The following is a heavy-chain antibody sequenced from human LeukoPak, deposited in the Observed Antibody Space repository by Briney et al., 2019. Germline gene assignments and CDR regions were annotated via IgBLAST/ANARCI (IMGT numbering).Heavy chain of an antibody. D-gene: IGHD3-22*01. CDR3: AAYYYDSSGYSI. CDR1: GFTFDDYA. J-gene: IGHJ4*02. V-gene: IGHV3-9*01. CDR2: ISWNSGSI. Sequence: GGSLRLSCAASGFTFDDYAMHWVRQAPGKGLEWVSGISWNSGSICYADSVEGRFTISRDNAKNSLYLQMNSLRAEDTALYYCAAYYYDSSGYSIWGQGTLVTVSS.